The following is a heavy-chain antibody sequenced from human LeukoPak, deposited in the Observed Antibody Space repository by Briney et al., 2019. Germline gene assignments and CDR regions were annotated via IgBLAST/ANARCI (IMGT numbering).Heavy chain of an antibody. J-gene: IGHJ4*02. D-gene: IGHD3-22*01. CDR2: ISYDGSNK. CDR3: ARVSKDSSGYYPDY. Sequence: GGSLRLSCAASGFTFSSYAMHWVRQAPGKGLEWVAVISYDGSNKYYADSVKGRFTISRDNSKNTLYLQMNSLRAEDTAVYYCARVSKDSSGYYPDYWGQGTLVTVSS. V-gene: IGHV3-30-3*01. CDR1: GFTFSSYA.